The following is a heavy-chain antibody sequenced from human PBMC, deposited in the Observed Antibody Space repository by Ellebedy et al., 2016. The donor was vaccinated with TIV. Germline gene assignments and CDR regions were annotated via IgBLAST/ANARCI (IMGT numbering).Heavy chain of an antibody. CDR1: SYTFTNYG. CDR2: INPNSGGT. Sequence: ASVKVSXKTSSYTFTNYGINWVRQAPGQGLQWMGWINPNSGGTNYAQKFQGRVTMTSDASITSAYLEVSRLSSDDTALYYCARDYWGSYEYWGQGTLVTVSS. D-gene: IGHD3-16*01. V-gene: IGHV1-2*02. CDR3: ARDYWGSYEY. J-gene: IGHJ4*02.